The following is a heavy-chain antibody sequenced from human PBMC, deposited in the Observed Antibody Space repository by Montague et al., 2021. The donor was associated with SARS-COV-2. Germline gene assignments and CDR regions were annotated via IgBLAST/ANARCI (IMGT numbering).Heavy chain of an antibody. CDR1: GDSDSVVELS. Sequence: CAISGDSDSVVELSRKSEKHTPESQSHQLRVCCHMLEKNNDYAESVKSRITIDPDTSKHQFSLHLNSVTPEDTAVYYCVRIPVGSKYYFDFWGQGTLVTVSS. CDR3: VRIPVGSKYYFDF. J-gene: IGHJ4*02. V-gene: IGHV6-1*01. CDR2: CCHMLEKNN. D-gene: IGHD2-2*01.